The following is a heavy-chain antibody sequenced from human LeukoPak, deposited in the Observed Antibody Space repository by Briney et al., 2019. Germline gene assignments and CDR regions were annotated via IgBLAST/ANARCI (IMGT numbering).Heavy chain of an antibody. V-gene: IGHV3-48*01. CDR2: ISSSSSTI. J-gene: IGHJ4*02. CDR3: ARDFTIFGVVRVYFDY. D-gene: IGHD3-3*01. CDR1: GFTFSSYS. Sequence: GGSLRLSCAASGFTFSSYSMNWVRQAPGKGLEWVSYISSSSSTIYYADSVKGRFTISRDNAKNSLYLQMNSLRAEDTAVYYCARDFTIFGVVRVYFDYWGQGTLVTVSS.